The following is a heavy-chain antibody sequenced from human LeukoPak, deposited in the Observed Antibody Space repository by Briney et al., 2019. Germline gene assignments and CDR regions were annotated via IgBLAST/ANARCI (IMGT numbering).Heavy chain of an antibody. J-gene: IGHJ4*02. D-gene: IGHD3-16*01. CDR1: RFTLSSYW. CDR3: GSLRSRAGGFLF. V-gene: IGHV3-74*01. Sequence: GGSLRLSCVAPRFTLSSYWRTSVRQAPGKGLVWVSHIYTDGSNTTYADSVKGRFTISRDNAKNTLYLRMTSLTAEDTAVYYGGSLRSRAGGFLFWGRGTLVTVSS. CDR2: IYTDGSNT.